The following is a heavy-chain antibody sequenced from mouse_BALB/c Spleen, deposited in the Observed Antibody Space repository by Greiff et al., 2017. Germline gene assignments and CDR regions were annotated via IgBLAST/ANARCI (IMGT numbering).Heavy chain of an antibody. J-gene: IGHJ4*01. Sequence: EVQLQQSGPELVKPGASVKIFCKASGYSFTGYYMHWVKQSHVKSLEWIGRINPYNGATSYNQNFKDKASLTVDKSSSTAYMELHSLTSEDSAVYYCARGSRYYYGSSGYAMDYWGQGTSVTVSS. CDR3: ARGSRYYYGSSGYAMDY. CDR2: INPYNGAT. V-gene: IGHV1-31*01. CDR1: GYSFTGYY. D-gene: IGHD1-1*01.